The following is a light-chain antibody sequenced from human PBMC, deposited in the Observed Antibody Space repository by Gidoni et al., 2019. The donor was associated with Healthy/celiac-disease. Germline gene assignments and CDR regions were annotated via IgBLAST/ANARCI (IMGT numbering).Light chain of an antibody. J-gene: IGKJ2*01. Sequence: DVVMTQSPRSLPVTLGPPASISCRSSQSLVYSEGNTYLNWFQQRPGQSPRRLIYKVSNRDSGVPDRFSGSGSGTDFTLKISRVEAEDVGVYYCMQGTHPYTFGQGTKLEIK. V-gene: IGKV2-30*01. CDR3: MQGTHPYT. CDR1: QSLVYSEGNTY. CDR2: KVS.